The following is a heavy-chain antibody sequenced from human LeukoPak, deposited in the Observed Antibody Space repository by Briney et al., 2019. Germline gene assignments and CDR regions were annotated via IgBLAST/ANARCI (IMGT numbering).Heavy chain of an antibody. D-gene: IGHD6-13*01. Sequence: GESLKISCKGSGYNFPTYWIGWVRQLPGKGLEWIGIIYPDDSDTRYSPSFQGQVSISADKSISTAYLQWSSLRASDTALYYCARGKSSSGWFDLWGQGTRVIISS. J-gene: IGHJ5*02. CDR1: GYNFPTYW. CDR2: IYPDDSDT. V-gene: IGHV5-51*01. CDR3: ARGKSSSGWFDL.